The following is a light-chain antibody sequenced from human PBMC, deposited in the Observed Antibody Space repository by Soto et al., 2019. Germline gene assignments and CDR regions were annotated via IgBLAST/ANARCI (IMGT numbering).Light chain of an antibody. CDR1: GSNIGNNY. J-gene: IGLJ2*01. CDR2: DND. V-gene: IGLV1-51*01. CDR3: APWDRSLSVGV. Sequence: QSVLTQPPSVSAAPGQKVTISCSGSGSNIGNNYVFWYQQLPGTAPKLLIYDNDKRPSGIPDRFSGSKSGTSATLGITGLQTGDEADYYCAPWDRSLSVGVFGGGTKLTVL.